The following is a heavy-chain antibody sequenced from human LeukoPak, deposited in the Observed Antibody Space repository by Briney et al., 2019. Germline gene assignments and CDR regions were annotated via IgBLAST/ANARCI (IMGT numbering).Heavy chain of an antibody. D-gene: IGHD6-13*01. CDR2: IKQDGSEK. J-gene: IGHJ4*02. V-gene: IGHV3-7*01. CDR3: ARAAAAGFDY. CDR1: GFTFSSYW. Sequence: TGGSLRLSCAASGFTFSSYWMSWVRQAPGKGLEWVANIKQDGSEKYYVDSVKGRFTIYRDNANDSLYLQMNSLRAEDTAVYYCARAAAAGFDYWGQGTLVTVSS.